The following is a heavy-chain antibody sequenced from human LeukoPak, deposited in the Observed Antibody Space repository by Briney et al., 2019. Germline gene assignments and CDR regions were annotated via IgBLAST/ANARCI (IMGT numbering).Heavy chain of an antibody. J-gene: IGHJ4*02. V-gene: IGHV3-21*01. CDR1: GFTFSSYS. D-gene: IGHD3-22*01. CDR3: ASDYYDSSDYLQPPLDY. CDR2: ISSSSSYI. Sequence: AGGSLRLSCAASGFTFSSYSMNWVRQAPGKGLEWVSSISSSSSYIYYADSVKGRFTISRDNAKNSLYLQMNSLRAEDTAVYYCASDYYDSSDYLQPPLDYWGQGTLVTVSS.